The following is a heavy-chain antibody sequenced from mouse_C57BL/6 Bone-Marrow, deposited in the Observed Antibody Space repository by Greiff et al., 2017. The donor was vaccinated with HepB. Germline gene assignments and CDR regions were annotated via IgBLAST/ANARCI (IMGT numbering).Heavy chain of an antibody. V-gene: IGHV10-1*01. J-gene: IGHJ1*03. CDR2: IRSKSNNYAT. Sequence: EVKLMESGGGLVQPKGSLKLSCAASGFSFNTYAMNWVRQAPGKGLEWVARIRSKSNNYATYYADSVKDRFTISRDDSESMLYLQMNNLKTEDTAMYYCVRHYGSSSGYFDVWGTGTTVTVSS. CDR3: VRHYGSSSGYFDV. D-gene: IGHD1-1*01. CDR1: GFSFNTYA.